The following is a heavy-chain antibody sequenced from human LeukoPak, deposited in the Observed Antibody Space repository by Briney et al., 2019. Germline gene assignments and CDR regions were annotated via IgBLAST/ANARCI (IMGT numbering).Heavy chain of an antibody. CDR1: GFTFSSYW. CDR2: INHNGNVN. J-gene: IGHJ2*01. V-gene: IGHV3-7*03. CDR3: ARDTSGYCSTSRCYGSWYFDL. D-gene: IGHD2-2*01. Sequence: PGGSLRLSCAASGFTFSSYWMNWARQAPGKGLEWVASINHNGNVNYYVDSVKGRFTVSRDNSKNTLYLQMNSLGAEDTAVYYCARDTSGYCSTSRCYGSWYFDLWGRGTLVTVSS.